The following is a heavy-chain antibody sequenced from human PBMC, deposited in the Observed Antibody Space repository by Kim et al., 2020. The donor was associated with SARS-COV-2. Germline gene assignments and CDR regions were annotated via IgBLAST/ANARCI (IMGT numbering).Heavy chain of an antibody. CDR2: IYYSGST. Sequence: SETLSLTCTVSGGSISSSSYYWGWIRQPPGKGLEWIGSIYYSGSTYYNPSLKSRVTISVDTSKNQFSLKLSSVTAADTAVYYCASPVWSFGYGMDVWGQGTTVTVSS. V-gene: IGHV4-39*07. CDR3: ASPVWSFGYGMDV. D-gene: IGHD3-3*01. J-gene: IGHJ6*02. CDR1: GGSISSSSYY.